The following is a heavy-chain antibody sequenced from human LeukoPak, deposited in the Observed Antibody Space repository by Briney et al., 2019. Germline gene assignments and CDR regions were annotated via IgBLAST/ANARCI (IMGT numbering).Heavy chain of an antibody. CDR2: IYSAGTT. D-gene: IGHD3-10*01. J-gene: IGHJ4*02. V-gene: IGHV3-53*01. CDR1: GFTVSSNY. Sequence: GGSLRLSCAASGFTVSSNYMSWVRQAPGQGLEWVSVIYSAGTTYYADSVKGRFTISRDNSKNTLYLQMNSLRAEDTAVYYWARDGVTMVRGVIGGAFDYWGQGTLVTVSS. CDR3: ARDGVTMVRGVIGGAFDY.